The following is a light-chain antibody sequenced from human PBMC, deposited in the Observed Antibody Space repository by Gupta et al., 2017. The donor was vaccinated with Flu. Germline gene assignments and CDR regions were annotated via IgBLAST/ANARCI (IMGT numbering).Light chain of an antibody. CDR1: QGITNY. J-gene: IGKJ3*01. CDR2: GAS. CDR3: QKYNGAPPT. Sequence: PSFLSASVGDRVTITCRASQGITNYLAWYQQKPGKVPKLLIYGASTLHSGVPSRFGGSGSGTDFTLTIYSLQPEDVATYYCQKYNGAPPTFGPGTKVDIK. V-gene: IGKV1-27*01.